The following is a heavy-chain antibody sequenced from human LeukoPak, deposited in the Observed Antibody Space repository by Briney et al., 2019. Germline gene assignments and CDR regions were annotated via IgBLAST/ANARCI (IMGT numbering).Heavy chain of an antibody. D-gene: IGHD4-17*01. Sequence: PGGSLRLSCAASGFTFSSYSMNWVRQAPGKGLEWVSSISSSSSYIYYADSVKGRFTISRDNAKNSLYLQMNSLRAEDTAVYYCARDYGDYVPRESNELDYWGQGTLVTVSS. CDR3: ARDYGDYVPRESNELDY. CDR1: GFTFSSYS. CDR2: ISSSSSYI. J-gene: IGHJ4*02. V-gene: IGHV3-21*01.